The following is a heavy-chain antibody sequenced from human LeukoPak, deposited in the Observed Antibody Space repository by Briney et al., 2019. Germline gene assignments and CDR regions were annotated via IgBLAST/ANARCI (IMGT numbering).Heavy chain of an antibody. D-gene: IGHD5-24*01. CDR1: GGTFSSYA. CDR2: IIPIFGTA. Sequence: GASVKVSCKASGGTFSSYAISWVRQAPGQGLEWMGGIIPIFGTANYAQKFQGRVTITADESTSTAYMELSSLRSEDTAVYYCARMVAGMATTQYYFDYWGQGTLVTVSS. CDR3: ARMVAGMATTQYYFDY. J-gene: IGHJ4*02. V-gene: IGHV1-69*01.